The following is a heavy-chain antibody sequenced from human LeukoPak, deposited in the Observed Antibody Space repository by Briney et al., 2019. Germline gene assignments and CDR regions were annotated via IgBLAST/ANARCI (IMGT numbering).Heavy chain of an antibody. V-gene: IGHV1-18*01. CDR3: ARDKGTVATYYYYYMDV. D-gene: IGHD6-19*01. Sequence: GASVKVSCKASGYTFTSYGISWERQAPGQGLEWMGWISAHNGNTNYEEKVRGRVTMTTDTSTSTAYMELRSLRSDDTAVYYCARDKGTVATYYYYYMDVWGKGTTVTVSS. CDR2: ISAHNGNT. CDR1: GYTFTSYG. J-gene: IGHJ6*03.